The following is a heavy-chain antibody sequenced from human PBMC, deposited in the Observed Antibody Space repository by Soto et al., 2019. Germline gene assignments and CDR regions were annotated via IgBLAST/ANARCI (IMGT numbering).Heavy chain of an antibody. CDR3: AGTSYDSGRFSTVSTYYYYYYMDV. D-gene: IGHD3-10*01. V-gene: IGHV4-59*08. J-gene: IGHJ6*03. Sequence: SETLSLTCTVSGGSVSHYYWSWIRQPPGKGLEWIGYIYYSGSTNYNPALKSRVTISVDTSKNQFSLRLSSVTAADTAVYYCAGTSYDSGRFSTVSTYYYYYYMDVWGKGTTVTVSS. CDR1: GGSVSHYY. CDR2: IYYSGST.